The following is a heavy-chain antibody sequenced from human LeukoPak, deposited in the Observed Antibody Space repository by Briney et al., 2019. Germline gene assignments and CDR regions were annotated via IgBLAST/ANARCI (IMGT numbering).Heavy chain of an antibody. V-gene: IGHV3-23*01. CDR1: GFTFSSYV. CDR3: AKKGVTVIGSNWFDS. D-gene: IGHD4-11*01. CDR2: ISGSVGST. Sequence: GGSLRLSCAASGFTFSSYVMRWVRQAPGKGLEWVSSISGSVGSTNYADSVKGRFTISRDNSKNTLYLQMNSLRAEDTAVYYCAKKGVTVIGSNWFDSWGQGTLVTVSS. J-gene: IGHJ5*01.